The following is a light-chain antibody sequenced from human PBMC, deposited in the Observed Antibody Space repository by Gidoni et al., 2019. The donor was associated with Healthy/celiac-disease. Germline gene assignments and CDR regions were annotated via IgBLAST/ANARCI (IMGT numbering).Light chain of an antibody. Sequence: QSALTQPRSVSGSPGQSVTISCPGTSSDVGGYTYVSWYQHHPGKAPKLRIYDVSKRPSGVPDRFSGSRSGNTASLTISGLQAEDEADYYCCSYAGSYTWVFGGGTKLTVL. J-gene: IGLJ3*02. CDR2: DVS. V-gene: IGLV2-11*01. CDR3: CSYAGSYTWV. CDR1: SSDVGGYTY.